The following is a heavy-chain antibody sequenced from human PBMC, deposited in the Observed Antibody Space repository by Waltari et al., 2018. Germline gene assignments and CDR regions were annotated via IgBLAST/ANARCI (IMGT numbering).Heavy chain of an antibody. J-gene: IGHJ5*02. CDR1: GFTFSSYA. D-gene: IGHD1-26*01. CDR2: ISGSGGST. CDR3: AKGVEGATTSTRNPNWFDP. V-gene: IGHV3-23*01. Sequence: EVQLLESGGGLVPPGGSLRLSCAASGFTFSSYAMSCVRQAPGKGLEWVSAISGSGGSTYYADSVKGRFTISRDNSKNTLYLQMNSLRAEDTAVYYCAKGVEGATTSTRNPNWFDPWGQGTLVTVSS.